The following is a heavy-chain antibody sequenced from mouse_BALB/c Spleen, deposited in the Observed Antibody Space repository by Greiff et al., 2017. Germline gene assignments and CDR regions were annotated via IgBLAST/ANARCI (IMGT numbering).Heavy chain of an antibody. CDR2: IDPENGDT. CDR3: NAWNMYTTSWFAY. J-gene: IGHJ3*01. D-gene: IGHD2-12*01. Sequence: VQLQQSGAELVRSGASVKLSCTASGFNIKDYYMHWVKQRPEQGLEWIGWIDPENGDTEYAPKFQGKATMTADTSSNTAYLQLSSLTSEDTAVYYCNAWNMYTTSWFAYWGQGTLVTVSA. CDR1: GFNIKDYY. V-gene: IGHV14-4*02.